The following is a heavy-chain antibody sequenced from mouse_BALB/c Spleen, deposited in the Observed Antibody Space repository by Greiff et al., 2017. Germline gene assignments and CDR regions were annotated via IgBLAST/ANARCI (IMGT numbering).Heavy chain of an antibody. J-gene: IGHJ4*01. CDR1: GFTFSSFG. CDR2: ISSGSSTI. CDR3: ARGDGYYVDAMDY. V-gene: IGHV5-17*02. Sequence: EVKVVESGGGLVQPGGSRKLSCAASGFTFSSFGMHWVRQAPEKGLEWVAYISSGSSTIYYADTVKGRFTISRDNPKNTLFLQMTRLRSEDTAMYYCARGDGYYVDAMDYWGQGTSVTVSS. D-gene: IGHD2-3*01.